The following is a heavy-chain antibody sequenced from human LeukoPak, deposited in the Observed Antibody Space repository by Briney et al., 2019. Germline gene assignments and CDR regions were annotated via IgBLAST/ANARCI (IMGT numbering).Heavy chain of an antibody. Sequence: GRSLRLSCAASGFTFSSYWMSWVRQAPGKGLEWVANIKQDESEKYYVDSVKGRFTISRDNAKNSLYLQMNSLRAEDTAVYYCARDAPCDYLGYWGQGSLVPVSS. V-gene: IGHV3-7*01. J-gene: IGHJ4*02. CDR1: GFTFSSYW. CDR2: IKQDESEK. CDR3: ARDAPCDYLGY.